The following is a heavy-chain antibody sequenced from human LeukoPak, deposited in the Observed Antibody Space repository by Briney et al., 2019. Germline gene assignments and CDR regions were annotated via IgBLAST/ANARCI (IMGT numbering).Heavy chain of an antibody. Sequence: GGSLRLSCVASGFPFSSYWMTWVRQAPGKGLEWVANIKQDGSKKSYVDSVKGRFTTSRDNAKNSLYLQMNSLRAEDTAVYYCDVSGLDYWGQGTLVTVSS. CDR2: IKQDGSKK. V-gene: IGHV3-7*01. J-gene: IGHJ4*02. CDR1: GFPFSSYW. D-gene: IGHD3-3*01. CDR3: DVSGLDY.